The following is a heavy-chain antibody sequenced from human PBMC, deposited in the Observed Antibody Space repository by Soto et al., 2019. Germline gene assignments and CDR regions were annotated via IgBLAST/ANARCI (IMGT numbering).Heavy chain of an antibody. Sequence: QVQLVESGGGVVQPGRSLRLSCAASGFTFSSYGMHWVRQAPGKGLEWVAVIWYDGSNKYYADSVKGRFTISRDNSKNTLYLQMNSSRAEDTAVYYCARGEGRSSWTGSGYWGQGTLVTVSS. V-gene: IGHV3-33*01. CDR3: ARGEGRSSWTGSGY. CDR1: GFTFSSYG. CDR2: IWYDGSNK. J-gene: IGHJ4*02. D-gene: IGHD6-13*01.